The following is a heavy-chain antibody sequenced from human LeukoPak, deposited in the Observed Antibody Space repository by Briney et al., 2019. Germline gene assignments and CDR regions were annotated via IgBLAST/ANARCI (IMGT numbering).Heavy chain of an antibody. CDR3: ARTIGYCTNGVCSIHFYYYMDV. Sequence: SETLSLTCAVYGGSFSGYYWSWIRHPPGKGLEWIGEINHSGSTNYNPSLKSRVTISVDTSKNQFSLKLSSVTAADTAVYYCARTIGYCTNGVCSIHFYYYMDVWGKGTTVTVSS. D-gene: IGHD2-8*01. J-gene: IGHJ6*03. CDR1: GGSFSGYY. CDR2: INHSGST. V-gene: IGHV4-34*01.